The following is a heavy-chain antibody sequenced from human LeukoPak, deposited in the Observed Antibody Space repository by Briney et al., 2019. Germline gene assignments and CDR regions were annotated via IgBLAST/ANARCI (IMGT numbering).Heavy chain of an antibody. CDR3: AKDKRSYDSSGYPHTFDY. D-gene: IGHD3-22*01. J-gene: IGHJ4*02. CDR1: GFTFDDYA. V-gene: IGHV3-9*01. CDR2: ISWNSGSI. Sequence: GRSLRLSCAASGFTFDDYAMHWVRHAPGKGLEWVSGISWNSGSIGYADSVKGRFTISRDNAKNSLYLQMNSLRAEDTALYYCAKDKRSYDSSGYPHTFDYWGQGTLVTVSS.